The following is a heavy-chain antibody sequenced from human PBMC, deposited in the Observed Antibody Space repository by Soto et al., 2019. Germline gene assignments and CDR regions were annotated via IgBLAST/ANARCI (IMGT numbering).Heavy chain of an antibody. CDR2: ISYDGSNK. Sequence: GGSLRLSCAASGFTFSSYAMHWVRQAPGKGLEWVAVISYDGSNKYYADSVKGRFTISRDNSKNTLYLQMNSLRAEDTAVYYCARDPYSSGGIDLDYWGQGTLVTVSS. V-gene: IGHV3-30-3*01. J-gene: IGHJ4*02. D-gene: IGHD2-15*01. CDR1: GFTFSSYA. CDR3: ARDPYSSGGIDLDY.